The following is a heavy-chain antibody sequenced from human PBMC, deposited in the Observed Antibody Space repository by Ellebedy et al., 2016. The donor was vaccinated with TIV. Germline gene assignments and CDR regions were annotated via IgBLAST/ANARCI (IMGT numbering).Heavy chain of an antibody. J-gene: IGHJ4*02. D-gene: IGHD3-3*02. Sequence: ASVKVSCKASGYTFTAYHIHWVRQAPGQGLEWMGWIYPYNGDTNYAQKFQGRVTMTRDTYISTGYMELSGLKSDDTAVYYCAAFPYISTSSAFWGQGTLVTVSS. CDR3: AAFPYISTSSAF. V-gene: IGHV1-2*02. CDR1: GYTFTAYH. CDR2: IYPYNGDT.